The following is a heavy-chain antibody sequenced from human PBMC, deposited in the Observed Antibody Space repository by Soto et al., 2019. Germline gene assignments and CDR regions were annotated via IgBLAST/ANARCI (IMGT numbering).Heavy chain of an antibody. CDR1: GASISSNH. J-gene: IGHJ4*02. CDR3: ARAETGYYYDSSGYYYESARFDY. CDR2: MYDSVTT. D-gene: IGHD3-22*01. V-gene: IGHV4-59*12. Sequence: SETLSLTCSVSGASISSNHWTWIRQPPGKGLEWIGCMYDSVTTRYDSFFKGRVTISIDTSKNQFSLKLSSVTAADTAVYYCARAETGYYYDSSGYYYESARFDYWGQGTLVTVSS.